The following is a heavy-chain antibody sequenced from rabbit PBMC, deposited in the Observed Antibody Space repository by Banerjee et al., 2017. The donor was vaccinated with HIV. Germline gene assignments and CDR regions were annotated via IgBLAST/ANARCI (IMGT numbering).Heavy chain of an antibody. CDR3: ARGSSGVTMRGIKL. CDR1: GFSFNSYV. J-gene: IGHJ3*01. D-gene: IGHD2-1*01. V-gene: IGHV1S40*01. Sequence: QSLEESGGDLVKPGASLTLTCTASGFSFNSYVMCWVRQAPGKGLEWITCIGTSGTTYYANWAKGRFTISKTSSTTVTLQMTSLTAADTATYFCARGSSGVTMRGIKLWGQGTLVTVS. CDR2: IGTSGTT.